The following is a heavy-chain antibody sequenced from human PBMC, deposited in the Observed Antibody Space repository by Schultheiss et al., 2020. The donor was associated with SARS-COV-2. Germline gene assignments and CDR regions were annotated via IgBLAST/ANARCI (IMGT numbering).Heavy chain of an antibody. Sequence: SQTLSLTCTVSGGSISSYYWSWIRQPAGKGLEWIGRIYTSGSTNYNPSLKSRVTMSVDTSKNQFSLQLNSVTPEDTAVYYCARLKDSSGWSNAFDIWGQGTMVTVSS. CDR2: IYTSGST. D-gene: IGHD6-19*01. J-gene: IGHJ3*02. CDR3: ARLKDSSGWSNAFDI. V-gene: IGHV4-4*07. CDR1: GGSISSYY.